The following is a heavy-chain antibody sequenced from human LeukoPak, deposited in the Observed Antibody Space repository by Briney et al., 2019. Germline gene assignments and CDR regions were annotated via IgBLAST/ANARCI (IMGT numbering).Heavy chain of an antibody. Sequence: SETLSLTCTVSGVSISSSNSYWGWIRQPPGKGLEWIGSIYYSGNTYYNASLKSQVSISIDTSKNQFSLRLTSVTAADTAVYSCGRKLASGFFIFPGGQETLGAVSS. D-gene: IGHD3-3*01. CDR1: GVSISSSNSY. CDR3: GRKLASGFFIFP. J-gene: IGHJ4*02. CDR2: IYYSGNT. V-gene: IGHV4-39*01.